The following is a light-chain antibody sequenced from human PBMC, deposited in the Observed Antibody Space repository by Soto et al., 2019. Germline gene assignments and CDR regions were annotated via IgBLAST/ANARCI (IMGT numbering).Light chain of an antibody. CDR1: QRVLKSSDNLNY. CDR3: QQYYNTPPFMYT. J-gene: IGKJ2*01. Sequence: DIVMTQSPDSLAVSLGERATINCKSSQRVLKSSDNLNYLSWYQKKPGQPPKLLLYWASTREPGVPDRFSGSGSGTDFTRTISSLQAEDVAVYYCQQYYNTPPFMYTFGQGTKLQIK. V-gene: IGKV4-1*01. CDR2: WAS.